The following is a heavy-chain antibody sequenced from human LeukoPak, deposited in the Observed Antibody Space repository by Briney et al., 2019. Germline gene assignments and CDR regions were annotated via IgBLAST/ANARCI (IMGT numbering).Heavy chain of an antibody. J-gene: IGHJ4*02. CDR2: ITGSGGTT. D-gene: IGHD6-13*01. CDR1: GFTFSSYA. V-gene: IGHV3-23*01. CDR3: AKAKQLAASPDY. Sequence: GGSLRHSCATSGFTFSSYAMSWVRQAPGKGLEWVSAITGSGGTTSYADSVKGRFTISRDNSKNTLYLQMNSLRAEDTAVYYCAKAKQLAASPDYWGQGTLVTVSS.